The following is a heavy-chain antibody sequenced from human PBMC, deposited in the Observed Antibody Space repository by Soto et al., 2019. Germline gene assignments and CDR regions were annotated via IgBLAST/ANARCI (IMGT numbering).Heavy chain of an antibody. V-gene: IGHV4-30-4*01. J-gene: IGHJ4*02. Sequence: QVQLQESGPGLVKPSQTLSLTCTVSGGSISSGDYYWSWIRQPPGKGLEWIGYIYYSGSTYYNPSPKSRFXXSXDXXKTQFSLKLSSVTAADTAVYYCARASGYYSGDFDYWGQGTLVTVSS. CDR2: IYYSGST. D-gene: IGHD3-22*01. CDR3: ARASGYYSGDFDY. CDR1: GGSISSGDYY.